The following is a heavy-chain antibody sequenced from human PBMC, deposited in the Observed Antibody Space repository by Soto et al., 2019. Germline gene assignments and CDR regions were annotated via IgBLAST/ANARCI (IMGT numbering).Heavy chain of an antibody. CDR1: GFTFSSYS. CDR2: FRTGGDDGTT. CDR3: ATKATSGPRIQYFEY. Sequence: GGTLRLPCAASGFTFSSYSMTWVRQAPGKGLEWVSGFRTGGDDGTTYYADPVKGRFTISRDNSKNTLFLQMNSLRAEDTAKYYCATKATSGPRIQYFEYWGPGSLVTAFS. J-gene: IGHJ1*01. D-gene: IGHD1-1*01. V-gene: IGHV3-23*01.